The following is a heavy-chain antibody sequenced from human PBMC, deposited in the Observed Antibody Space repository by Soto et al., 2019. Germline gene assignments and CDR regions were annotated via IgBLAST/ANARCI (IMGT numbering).Heavy chain of an antibody. CDR3: ARGLAESIVVVVAANNWFDP. CDR2: INHSGST. V-gene: IGHV4-34*01. Sequence: SETLSLTCAVYGGSFSGYYWSWIRQPPGKGLEWIGEINHSGSTNYNPSLKSRVTISVDTSKNQFSLKLSSVTAADTAVYYCARGLAESIVVVVAANNWFDPWGQGTLVTVSS. D-gene: IGHD2-15*01. CDR1: GGSFSGYY. J-gene: IGHJ5*02.